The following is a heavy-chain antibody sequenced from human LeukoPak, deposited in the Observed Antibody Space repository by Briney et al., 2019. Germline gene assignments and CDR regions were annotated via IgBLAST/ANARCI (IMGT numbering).Heavy chain of an antibody. J-gene: IGHJ4*02. CDR3: ARHVNYDYAPDY. V-gene: IGHV4-39*01. CDR2: IYYSGST. CDR1: GGSISSSSYY. Sequence: SETLSLTCTVSGGSISSSSYYWGWIRQPPGKGLEWIGSIYYSGSTYYNPSLKSRVTISVDTSKNQFSLKLSSVTAADTAVYYCARHVNYDYAPDYWGQGTLVTVSS. D-gene: IGHD3-16*01.